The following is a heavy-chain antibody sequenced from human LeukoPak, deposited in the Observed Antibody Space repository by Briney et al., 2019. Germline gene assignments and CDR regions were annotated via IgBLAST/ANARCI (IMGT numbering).Heavy chain of an antibody. CDR1: GFTFSSYS. CDR3: ARGDAFSGDH. D-gene: IGHD3-16*01. V-gene: IGHV3-48*01. J-gene: IGHJ4*02. CDR2: ISSGRRTI. Sequence: GGSLRLSCVASGFTFSSYSINWVRQAPGKGLEWVSYISSGRRTIYYADSVKGRSTISRDNAKNSLYLQMNSLRVEDTAVYYCARGDAFSGDHWGQGTLVTVSS.